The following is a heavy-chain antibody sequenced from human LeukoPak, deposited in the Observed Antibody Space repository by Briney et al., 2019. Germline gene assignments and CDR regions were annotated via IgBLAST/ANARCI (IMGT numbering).Heavy chain of an antibody. CDR3: ARGGSNYYALDN. CDR1: GVSIRNYH. CDR2: IYNSGST. V-gene: IGHV4-59*01. D-gene: IGHD4-11*01. J-gene: IGHJ4*02. Sequence: PSETLSLTCTVSGVSIRNYHWSWVRQPPGKGLEWIGYIYNSGSTNYNPSLASRVSISLDTSKNQFALELNFVTAADTAVYYCARGGSNYYALDNWGQGTLVTVSS.